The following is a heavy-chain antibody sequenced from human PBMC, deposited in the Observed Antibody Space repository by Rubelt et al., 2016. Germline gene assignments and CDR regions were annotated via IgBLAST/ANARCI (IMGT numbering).Heavy chain of an antibody. V-gene: IGHV3-21*01. D-gene: IGHD3-10*01. CDR3: ARGQLLWFGELSFSYYGMDV. Sequence: YYADSVKGPFTISRDNAKNSLYLQMNSLRAEDTAVYYCARGQLLWFGELSFSYYGMDVWGHGTTVTVSS. J-gene: IGHJ6*02.